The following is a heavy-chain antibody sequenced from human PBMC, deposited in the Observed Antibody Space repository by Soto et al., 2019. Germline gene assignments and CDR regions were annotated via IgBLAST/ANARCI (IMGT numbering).Heavy chain of an antibody. Sequence: TSETLSLTCAVYGGSFSGYYWSWIRQPPGKGLEWIGEINHSGSTNYNPSLKSRVTISVDTSKNQFSLKLSSVTAADTAVYYCARGVVVATIPYYFDYWGQGTLVSVS. J-gene: IGHJ4*02. CDR3: ARGVVVATIPYYFDY. CDR2: INHSGST. CDR1: GGSFSGYY. V-gene: IGHV4-34*01. D-gene: IGHD5-12*01.